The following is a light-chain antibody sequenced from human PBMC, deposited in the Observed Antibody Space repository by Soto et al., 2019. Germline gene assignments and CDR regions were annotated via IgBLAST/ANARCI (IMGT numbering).Light chain of an antibody. CDR1: DSDVGGHSH. CDR2: EVS. Sequence: QSALTQPPSASGSPGQAVTISCTGSDSDVGGHSHVSWYQQHPGEAPKLMIYEVSKRPSGVPDRFSGSKSGNTASLTVSGFQADDEADYYCCSYVAGDSWVFGGRTKLTAL. V-gene: IGLV2-8*01. J-gene: IGLJ3*02. CDR3: CSYVAGDSWV.